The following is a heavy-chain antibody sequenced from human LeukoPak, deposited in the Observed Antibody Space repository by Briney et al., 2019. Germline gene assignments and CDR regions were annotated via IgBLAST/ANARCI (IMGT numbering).Heavy chain of an antibody. D-gene: IGHD3-10*01. CDR2: VYYSGSP. J-gene: IGHJ1*01. CDR1: GGSVSSGTYY. V-gene: IGHV4-61*01. Sequence: PSETLSLTCSVSGGSVSSGTYYWSWIRQPPGKGLEWIAYVYYSGSPNYNPSLRGRVTISVDTSQNQFSLKLSSVTAADTAVYYCASSPRGTEYFHYWGQGTLVTVSS. CDR3: ASSPRGTEYFHY.